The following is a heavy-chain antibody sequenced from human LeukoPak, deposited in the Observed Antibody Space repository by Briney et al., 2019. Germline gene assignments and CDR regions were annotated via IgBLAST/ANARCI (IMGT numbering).Heavy chain of an antibody. J-gene: IGHJ6*02. D-gene: IGHD5-18*01. CDR3: ARGPIQLWIHNAMDV. V-gene: IGHV3-49*04. Sequence: GGSLRLSCTISGFSFADHAMSWVRQAPGKGLEWVGFIRSKAYRGTTEYAASVKGRFTISRDDSNSIVYLQMNSLKSEDTALYYCARGPIQLWIHNAMDVWGQGATVTVSS. CDR2: IRSKAYRGTT. CDR1: GFSFADHA.